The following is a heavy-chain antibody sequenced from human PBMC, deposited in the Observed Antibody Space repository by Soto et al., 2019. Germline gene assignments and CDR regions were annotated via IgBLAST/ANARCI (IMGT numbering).Heavy chain of an antibody. J-gene: IGHJ6*02. CDR3: ARLGTVTHDYYYYGMDV. CDR2: IYPGDSDT. D-gene: IGHD4-4*01. V-gene: IGHV5-51*01. CDR1: GYSFTXYW. Sequence: PGESLKISCKGSGYSFTXYWIGWVRQMPGKGLEWMGIIYPGDSDTRYSPSFQGQVTISADKSISTAYLQWSSLKASDTAMYYCARLGTVTHDYYYYGMDVWGQGTTVTVSS.